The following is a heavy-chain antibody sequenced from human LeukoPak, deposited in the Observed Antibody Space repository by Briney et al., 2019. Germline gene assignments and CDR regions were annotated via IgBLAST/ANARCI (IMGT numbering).Heavy chain of an antibody. Sequence: SQTLSLTCAISGDSVSSNTATWNWNSQSPSRGLEWLGSTYYRSKWFYDHAVSVKRRITMNPDTSKNQFALQLSSVTPEDAAVYYCARVQAAASFDYWGQGTLVTASS. CDR1: GDSVSSNTAT. CDR2: TYYRSKWFY. J-gene: IGHJ4*02. CDR3: ARVQAAASFDY. V-gene: IGHV6-1*01. D-gene: IGHD6-13*01.